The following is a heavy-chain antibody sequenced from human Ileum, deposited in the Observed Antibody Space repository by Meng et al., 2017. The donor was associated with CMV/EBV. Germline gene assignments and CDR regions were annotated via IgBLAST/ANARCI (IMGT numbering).Heavy chain of an antibody. V-gene: IGHV3-11*04. CDR2: ISGDGRTI. CDR3: ARVSGQWLGVTLTSYFDY. D-gene: IGHD6-19*01. Sequence: GGSLRLSCTASGFAFSDYYMTWIRRAPGKGLEWISYISGDGRTIHYADSVRGRFTISRDNAKNTLYLQMNSLRAEDTAVYYCARVSGQWLGVTLTSYFDYWGQGTRVTVSS. CDR1: GFAFSDYY. J-gene: IGHJ4*02.